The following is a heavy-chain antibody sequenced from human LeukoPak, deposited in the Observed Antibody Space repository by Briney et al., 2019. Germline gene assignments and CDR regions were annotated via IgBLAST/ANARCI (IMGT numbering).Heavy chain of an antibody. CDR1: GYTFTAYY. CDR2: INPNSGGT. CDR3: ARDSNVLLWFGEFSPDAFDI. J-gene: IGHJ3*02. D-gene: IGHD3-10*01. V-gene: IGHV1-2*02. Sequence: ASVKVSCKASGYTFTAYYIHWVRQAPGQGLEWMGWINPNSGGTNYAQKFQGRVTMTRDTSISTAYMELSRLRSDDTAVYYCARDSNVLLWFGEFSPDAFDIWGQGTMVTVSS.